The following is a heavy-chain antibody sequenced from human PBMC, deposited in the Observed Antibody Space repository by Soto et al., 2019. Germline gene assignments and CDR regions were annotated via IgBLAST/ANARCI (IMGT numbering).Heavy chain of an antibody. Sequence: SETLSLTCTVSGGSISSYYWSWIRQPPGKGLEWIGYIYYSGSTNYNPSLKSRVTISVDTSKNQFSLKLSSVTAADTAVYYCAGTYSGYDYGLDYWGQGTLVTVSS. CDR1: GGSISSYY. CDR2: IYYSGST. V-gene: IGHV4-59*08. J-gene: IGHJ4*02. D-gene: IGHD5-12*01. CDR3: AGTYSGYDYGLDY.